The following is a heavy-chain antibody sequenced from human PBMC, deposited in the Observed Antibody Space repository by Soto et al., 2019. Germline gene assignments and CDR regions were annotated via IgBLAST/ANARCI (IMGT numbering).Heavy chain of an antibody. CDR3: AREGGSYDSGGYLIRGAVDI. Sequence: PSETLSLTCAVSGVSISSGNWWTWVRQSPQRGLEYIGEIFHEGTANYSPSFERRVAISVDTSKNTFSLKLTSVTAADTAVYYCAREGGSYDSGGYLIRGAVDIWGQGTMVTVS. V-gene: IGHV4-4*02. D-gene: IGHD3-22*01. CDR1: GVSISSGNW. J-gene: IGHJ3*02. CDR2: IFHEGTA.